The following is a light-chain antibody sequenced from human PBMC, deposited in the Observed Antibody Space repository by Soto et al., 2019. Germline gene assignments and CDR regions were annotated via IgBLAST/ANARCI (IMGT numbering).Light chain of an antibody. CDR3: MQALQSLT. Sequence: EIVMTKYTRTLPVTPREPASISCRSSQSLLYNNTYNYLDWYVQKPGQSPQLLIYFGSNRAPGVPDRFSGSGSGTDFTLKINRVEAEDVGTYYCMQALQSLTFGQGTLLEIK. V-gene: IGKV2-28*01. CDR1: QSLLYNNTYNY. CDR2: FGS. J-gene: IGKJ5*01.